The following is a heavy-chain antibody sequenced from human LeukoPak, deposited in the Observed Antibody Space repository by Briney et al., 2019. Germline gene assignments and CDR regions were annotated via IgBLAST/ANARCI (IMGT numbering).Heavy chain of an antibody. CDR1: GLSFDVHG. CDR2: INWNGGST. J-gene: IGHJ4*02. V-gene: IGHV3-20*04. CDR3: ARGESGGLD. Sequence: GGSLRLSCAASGLSFDVHGMSWVRQAPGKGLEWVSGINWNGGSTGYADSVKGRFTISRDNAKNTLYLQMNNLRAEDTAVYYCARGESGGLDWGQGTLVTVSS. D-gene: IGHD3-10*01.